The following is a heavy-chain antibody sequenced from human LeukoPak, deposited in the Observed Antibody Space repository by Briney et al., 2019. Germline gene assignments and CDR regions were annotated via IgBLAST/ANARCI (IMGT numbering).Heavy chain of an antibody. V-gene: IGHV3-48*03. CDR2: ITSSGSTI. D-gene: IGHD6-13*01. Sequence: GGSLRLSCAASGFTFSSYEMNWVRQAPGKGLEWVSYITSSGSTIYYADSVKGRFTIARDNDKNSLYLQMNSLRAEDTAVYYCARFIAAPYYFDYWGRGTLVTVSS. CDR3: ARFIAAPYYFDY. CDR1: GFTFSSYE. J-gene: IGHJ4*02.